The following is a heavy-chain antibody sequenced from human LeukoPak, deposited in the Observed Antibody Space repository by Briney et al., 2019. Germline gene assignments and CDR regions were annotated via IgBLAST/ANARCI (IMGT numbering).Heavy chain of an antibody. Sequence: SQTLSLTCAISGDSVSSNRAAWNWIRQSPSRGLEWLGRTYNRSKWYNDYAVSVESRITINPDTSKNQFSLQLNSVTPEDTAVYYCARDLSYYYDSSGYYPWGQGTLVTVSS. CDR1: GDSVSSNRAA. CDR2: TYNRSKWYN. D-gene: IGHD3-22*01. J-gene: IGHJ5*02. V-gene: IGHV6-1*01. CDR3: ARDLSYYYDSSGYYP.